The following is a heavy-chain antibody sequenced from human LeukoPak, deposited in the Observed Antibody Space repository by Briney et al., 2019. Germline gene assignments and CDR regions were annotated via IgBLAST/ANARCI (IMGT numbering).Heavy chain of an antibody. V-gene: IGHV1-18*01. Sequence: AAVKLSCTASGYTFTSYGISWVRQAPGQGIEWMGWISAYNGNTNYAHKLQGRVTMTTDTSTSTAYMELRSLRSGDTAEYYGAREGYCSGGSGSRGDAFDIWGKGTMVTVSS. CDR1: GYTFTSYG. CDR2: ISAYNGNT. D-gene: IGHD2-15*01. J-gene: IGHJ3*02. CDR3: AREGYCSGGSGSRGDAFDI.